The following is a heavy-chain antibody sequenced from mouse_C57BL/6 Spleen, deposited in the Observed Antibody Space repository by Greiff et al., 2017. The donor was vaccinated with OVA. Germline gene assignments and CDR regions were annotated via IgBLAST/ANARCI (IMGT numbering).Heavy chain of an antibody. D-gene: IGHD2-3*01. CDR2: ISYDGSN. CDR3: AREGDGLAWFAY. V-gene: IGHV3-6*01. CDR1: GYSITSGYY. J-gene: IGHJ3*01. Sequence: EVKLVESGPGLVKPSQSLSLTCSVTGYSITSGYYWNWIRQFPGNKLEWMGYISYDGSNNYNPSLKNRISITRDTSKNQFFLKLNSVTTEDTATYYCAREGDGLAWFAYWGQGTLVTVSA.